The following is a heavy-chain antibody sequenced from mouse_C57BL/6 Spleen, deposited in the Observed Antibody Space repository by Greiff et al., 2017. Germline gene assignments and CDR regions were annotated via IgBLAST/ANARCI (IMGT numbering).Heavy chain of an antibody. CDR2: ISNLAYSI. D-gene: IGHD1-1*01. V-gene: IGHV5-15*01. J-gene: IGHJ1*03. Sequence: EVMLVESGGGLVQPGGSLKLSCAASGFTFSDYGMAWVRQAPRKGPEWVAFISNLAYSIYYADTVTGRFTISRENAKNTLYLEMSSLRSEDTAMYYCAKEKGYYYGSSYGYFDVWGTGTTVTVSS. CDR3: AKEKGYYYGSSYGYFDV. CDR1: GFTFSDYG.